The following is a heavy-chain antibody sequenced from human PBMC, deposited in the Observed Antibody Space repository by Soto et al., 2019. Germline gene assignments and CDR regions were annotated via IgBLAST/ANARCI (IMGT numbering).Heavy chain of an antibody. V-gene: IGHV1-8*02. D-gene: IGHD3-10*01. CDR2: MNPYSGDT. Sequence: QVQLVQSGAEVRKPGASVKVSCKASGYTFTNFHFNWVRQATGQGLEWIGWMNPYSGDTGYAQSFQGRVTMTRDTSINTAYMEMTSLTSDDTAVYYCARGSPGPVDHWGQGTPVTVSS. J-gene: IGHJ4*02. CDR3: ARGSPGPVDH. CDR1: GYTFTNFH.